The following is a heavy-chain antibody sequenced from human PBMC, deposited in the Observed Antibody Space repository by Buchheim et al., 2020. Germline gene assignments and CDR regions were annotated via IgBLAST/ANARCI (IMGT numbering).Heavy chain of an antibody. CDR3: ARGTGGSDYDFWSGYYYYYYGMDV. J-gene: IGHJ6*02. D-gene: IGHD3-3*01. Sequence: QVQLQESGPGLVKPSETLSLTCTVSGGSISSYYWSWIRQPPGKGLEWIGYIYYSGSINYNPSLKSRVTISVDTSKNQFSLKLSSVTAADTAVYYCARGTGGSDYDFWSGYYYYYYGMDVWGQGTT. CDR1: GGSISSYY. CDR2: IYYSGSI. V-gene: IGHV4-59*01.